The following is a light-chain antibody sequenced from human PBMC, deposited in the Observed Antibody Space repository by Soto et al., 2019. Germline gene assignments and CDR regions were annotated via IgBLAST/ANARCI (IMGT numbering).Light chain of an antibody. CDR3: QQYGSSPRT. CDR2: GAS. J-gene: IGKJ1*01. Sequence: EIVLTQSPGTLSLSPGERATLSCRASQSVSSSYLAWYQQKPGQAPRLLIYGASSRATGIPDRFSGSGSGTDFTLTIRRMEPEDCAVDYCQQYGSSPRTFGQGTKVEIK. V-gene: IGKV3-20*01. CDR1: QSVSSSY.